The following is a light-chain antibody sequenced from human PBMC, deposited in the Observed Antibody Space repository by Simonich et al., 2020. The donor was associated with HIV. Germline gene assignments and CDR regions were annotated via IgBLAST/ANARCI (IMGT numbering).Light chain of an antibody. CDR3: QQYHSYPWT. CDR1: QGIITL. CDR2: KAS. J-gene: IGKJ1*01. Sequence: DIQMTQSPSSVSASVGDRVTIACRASQGIITLLAWYQPKPGKAPKLLIYKASNLESGVPSRFSGSGSGTEFTLTISSLQPDDFANYFCQQYHSYPWTFGQGTKVEIK. V-gene: IGKV1-5*03.